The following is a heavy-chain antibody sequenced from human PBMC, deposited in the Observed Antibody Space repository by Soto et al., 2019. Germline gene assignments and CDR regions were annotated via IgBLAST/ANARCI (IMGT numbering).Heavy chain of an antibody. J-gene: IGHJ4*02. D-gene: IGHD5-12*01. Sequence: SETLSLTCTVAGGSISTSAYYWGWIRQPPGKGLEWIGTIYYSGTSYHNPSLKSRVTISVDTSKNQFSLTLTSVTAADTAVYYCASRVEGLYSGNDRYYFDYWGQGTLVTVSS. V-gene: IGHV4-39*01. CDR2: IYYSGTS. CDR1: GGSISTSAYY. CDR3: ASRVEGLYSGNDRYYFDY.